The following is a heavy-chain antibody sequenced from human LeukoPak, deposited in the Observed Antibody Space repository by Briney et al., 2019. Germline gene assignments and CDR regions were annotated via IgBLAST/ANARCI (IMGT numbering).Heavy chain of an antibody. D-gene: IGHD2/OR15-2a*01. CDR2: ITRGSGNT. CDR3: ARIYNSRDSGLDV. J-gene: IGHJ6*02. Sequence: PGGSLRLSCAAYGFTFKDYYMSWIRQAPGKCLDWVSVITRGSGNTDYADSVRVRCTISRENAKNSLYLHMNSLRAEDTAVYYCARIYNSRDSGLDVWGQGTAVTVSS. CDR1: GFTFKDYY. V-gene: IGHV3-11*03.